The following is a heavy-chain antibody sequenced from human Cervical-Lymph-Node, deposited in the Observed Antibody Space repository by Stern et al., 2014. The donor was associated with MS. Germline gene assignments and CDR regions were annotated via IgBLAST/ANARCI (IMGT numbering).Heavy chain of an antibody. V-gene: IGHV4-39*01. CDR2: IYYSGRT. Sequence: QVQLQQSGPGLVKPSETLSLTCTVSGGSISSSSYYWGWIRQPPGKGLEWIGSIYYSGRTYHNPSLKRRATKSVGTYKNPLPLKLSSVTAADTAVYYCARRDAYGDATSDYWGQGTLVTVSS. CDR1: GGSISSSSYY. J-gene: IGHJ4*02. CDR3: ARRDAYGDATSDY. D-gene: IGHD4-17*01.